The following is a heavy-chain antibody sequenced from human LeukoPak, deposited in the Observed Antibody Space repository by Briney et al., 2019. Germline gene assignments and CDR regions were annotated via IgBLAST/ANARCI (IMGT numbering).Heavy chain of an antibody. CDR1: GGTFSSYA. D-gene: IGHD3-3*01. Sequence: SVKVSCKASGGTFSSYAISWVRQAPGQGLEWMGRIIPIFGIANYAQKFQGRVTTTADKSTSTAYMELSSLRSEDTAVYYCASIQRRFLEWLPEKNWGQGTLVTVSS. CDR3: ASIQRRFLEWLPEKN. CDR2: IIPIFGIA. J-gene: IGHJ4*02. V-gene: IGHV1-69*04.